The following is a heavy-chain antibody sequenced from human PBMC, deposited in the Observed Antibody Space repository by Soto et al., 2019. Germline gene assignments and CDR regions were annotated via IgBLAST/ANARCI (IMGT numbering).Heavy chain of an antibody. CDR1: GFMFDNCA. V-gene: IGHV3-23*05. CDR3: AGADGTNYYSHLVY. D-gene: IGHD6-13*01. CDR2: INSSGGSA. Sequence: DVQLLESGGGLVQPGGSLRLSCVASGFMFDNCAMSWVRQAPGKGLEWVSVINSSGGSAYYADSVKGRFTLSRDNSKNTLYLQMSSLRAEDTAVYYCAGADGTNYYSHLVYWGQGTLVTVSS. J-gene: IGHJ4*02.